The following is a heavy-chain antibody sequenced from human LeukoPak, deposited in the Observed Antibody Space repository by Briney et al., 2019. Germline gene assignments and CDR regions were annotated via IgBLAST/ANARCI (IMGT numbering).Heavy chain of an antibody. V-gene: IGHV3-23*01. CDR2: ISGGGGST. CDR1: GFTFSSYA. Sequence: HGGSLRLSCAASGFTFSSYAMSWVRQAPGKGLEWVSAISGGGGSTYYADSVKGRFTISRDNSKNTLYLQMNSLRAEDTAVYYCAKGYCSSTSCSHYYYYYYMDVWGKGTTVTVSS. J-gene: IGHJ6*03. CDR3: AKGYCSSTSCSHYYYYYYMDV. D-gene: IGHD2-2*01.